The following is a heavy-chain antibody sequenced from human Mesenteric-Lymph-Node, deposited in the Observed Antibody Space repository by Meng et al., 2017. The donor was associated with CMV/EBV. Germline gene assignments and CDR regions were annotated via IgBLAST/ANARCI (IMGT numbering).Heavy chain of an antibody. CDR2: IGSSSSTT. CDR1: GFTFSGYS. D-gene: IGHD3-10*01. J-gene: IGHJ4*02. CDR3: ARDRRGYFDY. Sequence: GESLKISCAASGFTFSGYSMNWVRQVPGKGLEWLSYIGSSSSTTYYADSVQGRFTISRDNAKNSLYLQMNSLRAEDTAVYYCARDRRGYFDYWGQGTLVTVSS. V-gene: IGHV3-48*04.